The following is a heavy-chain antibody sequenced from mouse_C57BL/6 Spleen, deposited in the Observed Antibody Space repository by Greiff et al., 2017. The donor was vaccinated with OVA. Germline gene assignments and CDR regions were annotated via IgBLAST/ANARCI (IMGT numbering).Heavy chain of an antibody. Sequence: EVKLQESGPGLVKPSQSLSLTCSVTGYSITSGYYWHWIRQSPGNKLEWMGYISYDGSNNYNQSLKNRISITRDTSKNKLFLKLNSVTTEDTATCYCARDLGGYYLCAYWGQGILVTVSA. J-gene: IGHJ3*01. D-gene: IGHD2-3*01. V-gene: IGHV3-6*01. CDR3: ARDLGGYYLCAY. CDR2: ISYDGSN. CDR1: GYSITSGYY.